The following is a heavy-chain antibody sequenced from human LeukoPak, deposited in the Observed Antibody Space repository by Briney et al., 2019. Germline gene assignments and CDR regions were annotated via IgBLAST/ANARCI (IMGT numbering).Heavy chain of an antibody. Sequence: GGSLRLSCSASGFTFSSYWMHWVRQAPGKGLVWVSRIKTDGSSTDYADSVKGRFTISRDNAKNTMYLQMNSLRAEDTAVYYCARGVSGTGPDIWGLGTMVTVSS. CDR1: GFTFSSYW. J-gene: IGHJ3*02. D-gene: IGHD5/OR15-5a*01. V-gene: IGHV3-74*01. CDR3: ARGVSGTGPDI. CDR2: IKTDGSST.